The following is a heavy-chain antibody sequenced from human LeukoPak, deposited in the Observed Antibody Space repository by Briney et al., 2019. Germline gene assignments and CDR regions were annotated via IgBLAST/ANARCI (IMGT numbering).Heavy chain of an antibody. V-gene: IGHV3-23*01. CDR1: GFTFSSYA. D-gene: IGHD3-22*01. CDR2: ISGSGGST. J-gene: IGHJ4*02. CDR3: AKDLYYDSSGSPADFDY. Sequence: TGGSLRLSCAASGFTFSSYAMSWVRQAPGKELEWVSAISGSGGSTYYADSVKGRFTISRDNSKNTLYLQMNSLRAEDTAVYYCAKDLYYDSSGSPADFDYWGQGTLVTVSS.